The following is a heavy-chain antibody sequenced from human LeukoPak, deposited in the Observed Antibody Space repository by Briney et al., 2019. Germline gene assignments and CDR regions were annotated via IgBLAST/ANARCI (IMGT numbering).Heavy chain of an antibody. CDR3: AKDVDYYGSGSSSNWVDP. V-gene: IGHV3-23*01. J-gene: IGHJ5*02. D-gene: IGHD3-10*01. CDR2: ISGSGGST. Sequence: GGSLRLSCAASGFTFSSYAMSWVRQAPGKGLEWVSAISGSGGSTYYADSVKGRFTISRDNSKNTLYLQMNSLRAEDTAVYYCAKDVDYYGSGSSSNWVDPWGQGTLVTVSS. CDR1: GFTFSSYA.